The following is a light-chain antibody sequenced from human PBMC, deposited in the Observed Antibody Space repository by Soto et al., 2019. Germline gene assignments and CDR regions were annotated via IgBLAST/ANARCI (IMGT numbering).Light chain of an antibody. CDR2: LAS. V-gene: IGKV2-28*01. CDR1: QRLLHSSGYNY. Sequence: DIVMTQSPLSLPVTPGEPASISCRSSQRLLHSSGYNYLDWYVQKPGQSPQLLIYLASTRASGVPDRLSGSGSGTDFTLKISRVEAEDVGVYYCMQALQAPRTFGQGTKLEIK. CDR3: MQALQAPRT. J-gene: IGKJ2*01.